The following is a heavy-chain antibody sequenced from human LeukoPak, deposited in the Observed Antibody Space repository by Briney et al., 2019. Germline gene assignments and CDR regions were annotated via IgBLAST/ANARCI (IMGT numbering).Heavy chain of an antibody. J-gene: IGHJ4*02. CDR2: INPNSGGT. Sequence: ASVKVSCEASGYTFTGYYMHWVRQAPGQGLEWMGWINPNSGGTNYAQKFQDRVTMTRDTSISTASMELSRLRSDDTAVYYCATGYCSSTSCSYYFDYWGQGTLVTVSS. D-gene: IGHD2-2*01. V-gene: IGHV1-2*02. CDR3: ATGYCSSTSCSYYFDY. CDR1: GYTFTGYY.